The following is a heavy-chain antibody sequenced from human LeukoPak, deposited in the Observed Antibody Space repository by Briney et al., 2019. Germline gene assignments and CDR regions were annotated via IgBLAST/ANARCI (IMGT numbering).Heavy chain of an antibody. CDR2: VTYDGSKA. V-gene: IGHV3-30*18. CDR1: GFTFRNYG. Sequence: GGSLRLSCAASGFTFRNYGMHWVRQLPGKGLEWLGVVTYDGSKAFYADSVKGRLTISRDNSKNTLYLQMNTLRVEDRAVYFCAKDQRTMTRRMDVWGQGTAVIVSS. D-gene: IGHD2-2*01. CDR3: AKDQRTMTRRMDV. J-gene: IGHJ6*02.